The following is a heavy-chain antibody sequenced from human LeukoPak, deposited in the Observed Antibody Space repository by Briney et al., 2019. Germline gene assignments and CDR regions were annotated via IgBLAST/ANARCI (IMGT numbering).Heavy chain of an antibody. CDR1: GFAFSSYW. CDR2: IKQDGSEK. V-gene: IGHV3-7*01. CDR3: ATSRSLDY. J-gene: IGHJ4*02. Sequence: GGSLRLSCAASGFAFSSYWMSWVRQAPGKGLEWVANIKQDGSEKFYVVSVKGRFTISRDNAKNSLYLQMNSLRAEDSAVYYRATSRSLDYWGQGTLVTVSS.